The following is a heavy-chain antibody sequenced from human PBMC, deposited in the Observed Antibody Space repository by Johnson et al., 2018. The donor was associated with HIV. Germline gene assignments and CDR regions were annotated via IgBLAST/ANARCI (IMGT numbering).Heavy chain of an antibody. D-gene: IGHD7-27*01. CDR1: GFTFSSYD. CDR3: ARDALANWEEVDAFDI. CDR2: IGTAGDT. Sequence: VQVVESGGGLVQPGGSLRLSCVASGFTFSSYDMHWVRQATGKGLEWVSGIGTAGDTYYPGSVKGRFTISRENAKNSLYLQMNSLRAEDTAVYYCARDALANWEEVDAFDIWGQGTMVTVSS. J-gene: IGHJ3*02. V-gene: IGHV3-13*01.